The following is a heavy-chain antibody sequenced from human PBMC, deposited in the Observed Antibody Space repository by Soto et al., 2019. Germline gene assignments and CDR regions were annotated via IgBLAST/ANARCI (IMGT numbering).Heavy chain of an antibody. CDR2: IYYSGST. J-gene: IGHJ4*02. D-gene: IGHD6-6*01. V-gene: IGHV4-39*01. CDR3: ARHAGYSSSFDY. CDR1: GGSISSSSYY. Sequence: QLQLQESGPGLVKPSETLSLTCTVSGGSISSSSYYWGLIRQPPGKGLEWIGSIYYSGSTYYNPSLKSRVTISVDTSKNQFSLKLSSATAADTAVYYCARHAGYSSSFDYWGQGTLVTVSS.